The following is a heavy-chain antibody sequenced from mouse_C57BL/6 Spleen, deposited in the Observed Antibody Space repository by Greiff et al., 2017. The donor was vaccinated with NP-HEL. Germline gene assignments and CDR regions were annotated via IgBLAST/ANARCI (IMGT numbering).Heavy chain of an antibody. CDR2: ISSGGSYT. CDR3: ATIVDYYAMDY. J-gene: IGHJ4*01. Sequence: EVQLVESGGDLVKPGGSLKLSCAASGFTFSSYGMSWVRQTPDKRLEWVATISSGGSYTYYPDSVKGRFTISRDNAKNTLYLQMSSLKSEDTAMYYCATIVDYYAMDYWGQGTSVTVSS. V-gene: IGHV5-6*01. CDR1: GFTFSSYG.